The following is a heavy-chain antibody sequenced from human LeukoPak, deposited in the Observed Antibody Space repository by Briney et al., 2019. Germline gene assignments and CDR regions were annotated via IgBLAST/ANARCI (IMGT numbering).Heavy chain of an antibody. J-gene: IGHJ5*02. CDR2: IIPIFGTG. V-gene: IGHV1-69*13. CDR1: GDIISNFA. CDR3: AREAVAGHNWFDP. D-gene: IGHD6-19*01. Sequence: SVKVSCKASGDIISNFAVSWVRQAPGQGLEWMGGIIPIFGTGDYAQKFQGRITITADESTSTAYMELSSLRSEDTAVYYCAREAVAGHNWFDPWGQGTLVTVSS.